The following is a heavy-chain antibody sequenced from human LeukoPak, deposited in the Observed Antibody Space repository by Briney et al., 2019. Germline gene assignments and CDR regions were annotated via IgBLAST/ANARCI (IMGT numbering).Heavy chain of an antibody. V-gene: IGHV4-61*02. CDR2: IYTSGST. J-gene: IGHJ4*02. D-gene: IGHD2-15*01. CDR3: ARRGYCSGGSCYRDY. Sequence: PSQTLSLTCTVSGGSISSGSYYWSWIRQPAGKGLEWIGRIYTSGSTNYNPSLKSRVTISVDTSKNQFSLKLSSVTAADTAVYYCARRGYCSGGSCYRDYWGQGTLVTVSS. CDR1: GGSISSGSYY.